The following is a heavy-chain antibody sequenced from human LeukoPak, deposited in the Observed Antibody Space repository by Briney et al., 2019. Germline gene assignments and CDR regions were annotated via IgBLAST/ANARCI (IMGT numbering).Heavy chain of an antibody. CDR2: IYYSGST. J-gene: IGHJ3*02. D-gene: IGHD1-26*01. CDR1: GGSISSSSYY. CDR3: ARLLWELDAFDI. V-gene: IGHV4-39*07. Sequence: SETLSLTCTVSGGSISSSSYYWGWIRQPPGKGLEWIGSIYYSGSTYYNPSLKSRVTISVDTSKNQFSLKLSSVTAADTAVYYCARLLWELDAFDIWGQGTMVTVSS.